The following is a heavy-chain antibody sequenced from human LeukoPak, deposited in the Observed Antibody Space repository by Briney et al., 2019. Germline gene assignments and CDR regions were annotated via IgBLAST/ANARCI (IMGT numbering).Heavy chain of an antibody. CDR3: ARVSTMVRRGMDV. D-gene: IGHD3-10*01. CDR2: IGSSAYTI. V-gene: IGHV3-48*03. CDR1: GFTFSSYE. Sequence: PGGSLRLSCAVFGFTFSSYEMNWVRQAPGKGLECVSYIGSSAYTIDYADSVKGRFTISRDNANNLLYLQMNSLRAEDTAVYYCARVSTMVRRGMDVWGQGTTVTVSS. J-gene: IGHJ6*02.